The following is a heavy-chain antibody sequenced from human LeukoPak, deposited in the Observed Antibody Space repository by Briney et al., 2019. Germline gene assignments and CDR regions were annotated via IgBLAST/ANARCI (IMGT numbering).Heavy chain of an antibody. V-gene: IGHV1-69*13. CDR2: IIPIFGTA. D-gene: IGHD3-10*01. Sequence: SVKVSCKASGGTFSSYAISWVRQAPGQGLEWMGGIIPIFGTANYAQKFQGRVTITADESTSTAYMELSSLRSEDTAVYYCARDITMVRGTMPWFDPWGQGTLVTVSS. CDR3: ARDITMVRGTMPWFDP. J-gene: IGHJ5*02. CDR1: GGTFSSYA.